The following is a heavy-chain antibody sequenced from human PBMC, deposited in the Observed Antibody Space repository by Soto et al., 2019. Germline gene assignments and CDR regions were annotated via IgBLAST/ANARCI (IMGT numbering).Heavy chain of an antibody. CDR2: ISYDGSNK. CDR3: AKDQCIAACRWFDY. D-gene: IGHD6-13*01. Sequence: QVQLVESGGGVVQPGRSLRLSCAASGFTFSSYGMHWVRQAPGKGLEWVAVISYDGSNKYYADSVKGRFTISRDNSKNTLYLQMNSLRAEDTAVYYCAKDQCIAACRWFDYWGQGTLVTVSS. CDR1: GFTFSSYG. V-gene: IGHV3-30*18. J-gene: IGHJ4*02.